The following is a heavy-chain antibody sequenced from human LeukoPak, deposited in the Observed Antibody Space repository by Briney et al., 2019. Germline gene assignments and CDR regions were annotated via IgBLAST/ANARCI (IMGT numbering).Heavy chain of an antibody. V-gene: IGHV3-30-3*01. CDR2: ISFDGDNK. D-gene: IGHD3-10*01. CDR1: GFTFNSYA. CDR3: ASFGSGSNLDAFDI. Sequence: GGSLRLSCAASGFTFNSYALHWVRQVPDKGLEWVTIISFDGDNKYYADSVKGRFTISRDNSKNTLYLQMSSLRPEDTAVYYCASFGSGSNLDAFDIWGQGTMVTVST. J-gene: IGHJ3*02.